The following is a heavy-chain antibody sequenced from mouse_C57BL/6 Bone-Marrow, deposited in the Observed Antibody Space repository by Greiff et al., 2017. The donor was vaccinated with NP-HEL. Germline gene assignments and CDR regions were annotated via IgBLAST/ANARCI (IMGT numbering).Heavy chain of an antibody. V-gene: IGHV7-3*01. CDR2: IRNKANGYTT. D-gene: IGHD2-1*01. CDR1: GFTFTDYY. CDR3: ARYYYALYYFDY. Sequence: EVQLQESGGGLVQPGGSLSLSCAASGFTFTDYYMSWVRQPPGKALEWLGFIRNKANGYTTEYSASVKGRFTISRDNSQSILYLQMNALRAEDSATYYCARYYYALYYFDYWGQGTTLTVSS. J-gene: IGHJ2*01.